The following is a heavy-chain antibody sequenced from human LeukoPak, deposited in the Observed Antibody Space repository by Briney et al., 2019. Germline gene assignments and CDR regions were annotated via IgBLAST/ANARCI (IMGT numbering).Heavy chain of an antibody. Sequence: SETLSLTCTVSGGSISSHYWSWIRQPPGKGLEWTGNMYYSGSINYIPSLKSRVTISVDTAKNQFSLKLSSVTAADTAVYYCARDLDLIAAAGRYFDLWGRGTLVTVSS. CDR2: MYYSGSI. V-gene: IGHV4-59*11. CDR3: ARDLDLIAAAGRYFDL. J-gene: IGHJ2*01. CDR1: GGSISSHY. D-gene: IGHD6-13*01.